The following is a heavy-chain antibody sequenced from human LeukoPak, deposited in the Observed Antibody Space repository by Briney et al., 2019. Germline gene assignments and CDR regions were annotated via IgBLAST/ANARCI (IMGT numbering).Heavy chain of an antibody. CDR3: ARRDIAAADNNFDY. CDR1: GFTVTSYA. CDR2: ISSSSSYI. J-gene: IGHJ4*02. D-gene: IGHD6-13*01. Sequence: PGGSLRLSCAASGFTVTSYAMSWVRQAPGKGLEWVSSISSSSSYIYYADSVKGRFTISRDNAKNSLYLQMNSLRAEDTAVYYCARRDIAAADNNFDYWGQGTLVTVSS. V-gene: IGHV3-21*01.